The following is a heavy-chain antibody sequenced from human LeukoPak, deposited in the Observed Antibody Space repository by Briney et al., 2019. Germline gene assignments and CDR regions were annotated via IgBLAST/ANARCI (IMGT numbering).Heavy chain of an antibody. V-gene: IGHV3-53*01. J-gene: IGHJ4*02. CDR2: IYSDGRT. Sequence: GGSLRLSCAASGFSVSDYYMNWVRQAPGKGLEWVSFIYSDGRTYYADSVKGRFTISRDNSRNTLYLQMNRLRGEDTAVYYCARDDIPVIWGQGTLVTVSS. CDR3: ARDDIPVI. D-gene: IGHD2-15*01. CDR1: GFSVSDYY.